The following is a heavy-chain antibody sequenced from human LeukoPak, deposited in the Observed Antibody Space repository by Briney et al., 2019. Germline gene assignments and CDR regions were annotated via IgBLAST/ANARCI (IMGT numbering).Heavy chain of an antibody. CDR1: GGSISSYY. J-gene: IGHJ4*02. CDR2: IYYSGST. CDR3: ARGVIWESYRHFDY. D-gene: IGHD3-16*02. V-gene: IGHV4-59*01. Sequence: PSETLSLTCTVSGGSISSYYWSWIRQPPGKGLEWIGYIYYSGSTNYNPSLKSRVTISVDTSKNQFSLKLSSVTAADTAVYYCARGVIWESYRHFDYWGQGTLVTVSS.